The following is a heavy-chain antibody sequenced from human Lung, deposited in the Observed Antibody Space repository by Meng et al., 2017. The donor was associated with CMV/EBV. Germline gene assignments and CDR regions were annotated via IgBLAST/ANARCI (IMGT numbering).Heavy chain of an antibody. D-gene: IGHD5/OR15-5a*01. V-gene: IGHV3-21*01. CDR3: ARDVSPRSSVYFAIYYFYALDV. Sequence: GESLKISCAASGFMFSDHSMNWVRQGSGEGLEWVSSISNGGAYIYYADSVKGRFPIPRDNAQNSLYLQMNSLRAEDPAVYYCARDVSPRSSVYFAIYYFYALDVWGQGTTVTVSS. CDR1: GFMFSDHS. CDR2: ISNGGAYI. J-gene: IGHJ6*02.